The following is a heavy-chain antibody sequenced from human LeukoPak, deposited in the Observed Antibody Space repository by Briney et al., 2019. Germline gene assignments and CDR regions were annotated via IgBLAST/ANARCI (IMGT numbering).Heavy chain of an antibody. Sequence: PGGSLRLPCAASGFTFSSSSMNWVRQAPGKGLEWVSYISSSSSTMYYADSVKGRFTISRDNAKNSLYLQMNSLRAEDTAVYYCARDRGRDGYNFDYWGQGTLVTVSS. CDR1: GFTFSSSS. J-gene: IGHJ4*02. CDR3: ARDRGRDGYNFDY. V-gene: IGHV3-48*01. D-gene: IGHD5-24*01. CDR2: ISSSSSTM.